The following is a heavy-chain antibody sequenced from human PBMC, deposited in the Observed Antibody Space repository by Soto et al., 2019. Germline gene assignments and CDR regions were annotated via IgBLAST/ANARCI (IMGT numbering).Heavy chain of an antibody. CDR2: ISYDGSNK. J-gene: IGHJ4*02. D-gene: IGHD3-22*01. CDR3: ARDYYYDRARRLFDY. V-gene: IGHV3-30-3*01. CDR1: GFTFSSYA. Sequence: PVGSLRLSCAASGFTFSSYAMHWVRQAPGKGLEWVAVISYDGSNKYYADSVKGRFTISRDNSKNTLYLQMNSLRAEDTAVYYCARDYYYDRARRLFDYWGQGTLVTVSS.